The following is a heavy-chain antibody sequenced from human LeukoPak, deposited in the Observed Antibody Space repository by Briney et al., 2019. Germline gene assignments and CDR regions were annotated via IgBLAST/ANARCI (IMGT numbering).Heavy chain of an antibody. CDR2: ISWDGGST. CDR1: GFTFDDYT. CDR3: AKARKGGVIVLVLDY. Sequence: PGGSLRLSCAASGFTFDDYTMHWVRQAPGKGLEWVSLISWDGGSTYYADSVKGRFTISRDNSKNSLYLQMNSLRTEDTALYYCAKARKGGVIVLVLDYWGQGTLVTVSS. D-gene: IGHD3-16*02. J-gene: IGHJ4*02. V-gene: IGHV3-43*01.